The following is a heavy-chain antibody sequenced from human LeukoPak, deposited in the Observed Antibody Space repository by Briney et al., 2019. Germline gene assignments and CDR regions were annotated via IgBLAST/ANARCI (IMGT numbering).Heavy chain of an antibody. CDR2: IIPILGIA. Sequence: GASVKVSCKASGYTFTSYYMHWVRQAPGQGLEWMGRIIPILGIANYAQKFQGRVTITADKSTSTAYMELSSLRSEDTAVYYCARDRRDSPKDWGQGTLVTVSS. D-gene: IGHD2-15*01. V-gene: IGHV1-69*04. J-gene: IGHJ4*02. CDR1: GYTFTSYY. CDR3: ARDRRDSPKD.